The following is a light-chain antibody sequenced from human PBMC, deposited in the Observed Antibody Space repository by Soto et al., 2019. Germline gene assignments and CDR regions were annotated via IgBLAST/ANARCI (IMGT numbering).Light chain of an antibody. Sequence: EIVLTQSPGTLSLSPGERATLSCRASQSLSSSHLVWYQQKPGQAPRLLIYGASGRATGIPDRFSGSASGTDFTLTISRLEPEDSAVYYCQQYGVSYTFGKGTKLEIK. CDR3: QQYGVSYT. J-gene: IGKJ2*01. V-gene: IGKV3-20*01. CDR2: GAS. CDR1: QSLSSSH.